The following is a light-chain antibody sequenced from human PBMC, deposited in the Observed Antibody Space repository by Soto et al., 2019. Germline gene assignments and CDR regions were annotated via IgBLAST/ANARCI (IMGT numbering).Light chain of an antibody. J-gene: IGLJ2*01. CDR3: AAWDDTLGGL. Sequence: QLVLTQPPSASGTPGQRVTISCSGSSSNIGSNYVYWYHHLPGTAPKLLIYRNNKRPSGVPDRFSGSKSGTSASLAISGLRSEDEADYYCAAWDDTLGGLFGGGTKLTVL. V-gene: IGLV1-47*01. CDR2: RNN. CDR1: SSNIGSNY.